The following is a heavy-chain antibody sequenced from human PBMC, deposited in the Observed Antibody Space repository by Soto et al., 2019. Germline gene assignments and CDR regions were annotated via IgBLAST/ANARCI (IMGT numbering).Heavy chain of an antibody. CDR2: ILNDGTTT. V-gene: IGHV3-74*01. CDR3: TTDGAQVAAAGTGGLCFDY. Sequence: GGSMRVSCTAAGFTFSSQWLHWVSKNTGKGLMWISRILNDGTTTNYADSVKGRFTISRDDSKNTLYLQMNSLKTEDTAVYFCTTDGAQVAAAGTGGLCFDYWGQGTLVTVSS. J-gene: IGHJ4*02. D-gene: IGHD6-13*01. CDR1: GFTFSSQW.